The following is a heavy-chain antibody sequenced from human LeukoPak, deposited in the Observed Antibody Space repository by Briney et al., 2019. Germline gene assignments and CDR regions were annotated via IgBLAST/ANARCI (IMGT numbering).Heavy chain of an antibody. CDR2: ISAYNGNT. Sequence: ASVKVSCKASGYTFTSYGISWVRQAPGQGLEWMGWISAYNGNTNYAQKLQGRVTMTTDTSTSTAYMELRSLRSDDTAVYYCARDRLLYCSGGSCPLGYWGQGTLVTVSS. V-gene: IGHV1-18*01. CDR1: GYTFTSYG. J-gene: IGHJ4*02. D-gene: IGHD2-15*01. CDR3: ARDRLLYCSGGSCPLGY.